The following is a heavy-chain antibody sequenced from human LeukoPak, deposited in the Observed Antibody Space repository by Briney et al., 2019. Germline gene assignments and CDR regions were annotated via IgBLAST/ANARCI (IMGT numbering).Heavy chain of an antibody. D-gene: IGHD5-18*01. V-gene: IGHV3-23*01. J-gene: IGHJ4*02. CDR3: AKGPRGGEYSYGEH. CDR2: ISGSGGST. Sequence: PGGSLRLSCAASGFAFSSYAMSWVRQAPGKGLEWVSAISGSGGSTYYADSVKGRFTISRDNSKNTLYLQMNSLRAEDTAVYYCAKGPRGGEYSYGEHWGQGTLVTVSS. CDR1: GFAFSSYA.